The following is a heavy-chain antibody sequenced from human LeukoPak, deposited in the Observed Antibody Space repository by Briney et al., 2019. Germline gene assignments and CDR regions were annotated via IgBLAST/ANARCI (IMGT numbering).Heavy chain of an antibody. CDR1: GGSISSYY. Sequence: SETLSLTCTVSGGSISSYYWSWIRQPPGKGLEWIGYIYYSGSTNYNPSLKSRVPISVDTSKNQFSLKLSSVTAADTAVYYCARLGSGRYSIFDYGGQGTLVTVSS. V-gene: IGHV4-59*08. D-gene: IGHD6-19*01. CDR3: ARLGSGRYSIFDY. CDR2: IYYSGST. J-gene: IGHJ4*02.